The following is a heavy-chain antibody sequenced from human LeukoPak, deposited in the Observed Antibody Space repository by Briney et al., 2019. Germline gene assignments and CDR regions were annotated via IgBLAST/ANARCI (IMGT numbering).Heavy chain of an antibody. Sequence: SETLSLTCTVSGGSISSSSYYWGWIRQPPGKGLEWIGSIYYSGSTYYNPSLKSRVTISVDTSKNQFSLKLSSVTAADTALYYCAREKYDNSNLFDQWGQGTLVTVSS. D-gene: IGHD3-22*01. V-gene: IGHV4-39*07. CDR1: GGSISSSSYY. CDR2: IYYSGST. CDR3: AREKYDNSNLFDQ. J-gene: IGHJ4*02.